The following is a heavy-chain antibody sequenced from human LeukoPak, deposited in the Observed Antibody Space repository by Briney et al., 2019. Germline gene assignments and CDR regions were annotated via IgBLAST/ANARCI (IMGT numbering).Heavy chain of an antibody. CDR3: ARDSNCSSTSCQYYYYYYGMDV. D-gene: IGHD2-2*01. CDR1: GYTFTSDG. Sequence: ASVKVSCKASGYTFTSDGISWVRQAPGQGLEWMGWISAYNGNTNYAQKLQGRVTMTTDTSTSTAYMELRSLRSDDTAVYYCARDSNCSSTSCQYYYYYYGMDVWGQGTTVTVSS. CDR2: ISAYNGNT. V-gene: IGHV1-18*01. J-gene: IGHJ6*02.